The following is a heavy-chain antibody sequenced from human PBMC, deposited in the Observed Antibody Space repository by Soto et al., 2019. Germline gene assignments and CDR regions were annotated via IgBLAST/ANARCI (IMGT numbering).Heavy chain of an antibody. CDR1: GFPFGNFL. Sequence: EVYLVESGGGLVEPGRSLRLSCTASGFPFGNFLMSWFRQAPGKGMEWVGFIRSQPYGGTAEYAASVRGRFTISRDDSKGIAYLQMNSLHTEDSGVYYCIGSFPFWGQGTLVTVSS. V-gene: IGHV3-49*03. D-gene: IGHD3-10*01. CDR3: IGSFPF. CDR2: IRSQPYGGTA. J-gene: IGHJ4*02.